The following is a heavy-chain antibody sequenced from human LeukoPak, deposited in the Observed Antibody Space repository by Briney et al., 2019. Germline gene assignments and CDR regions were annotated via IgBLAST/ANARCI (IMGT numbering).Heavy chain of an antibody. CDR1: GFTFSSYA. CDR2: ISGSGGST. J-gene: IGHJ4*02. CDR3: AKEVVACTEQVGGINY. D-gene: IGHD3-10*01. V-gene: IGHV3-23*01. Sequence: GGSLRLSCAASGFTFSSYAMSWVRQAPGKGLEWVSAISGSGGSTYYADSVKGRFTISRDNSKNTLYLQMNSLRAEDTAVYYCAKEVVACTEQVGGINYWSQATLATASS.